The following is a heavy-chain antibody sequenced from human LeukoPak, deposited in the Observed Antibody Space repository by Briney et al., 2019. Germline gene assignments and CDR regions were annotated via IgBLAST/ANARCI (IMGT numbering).Heavy chain of an antibody. V-gene: IGHV4-59*08. Sequence: SSETLSLTCTVSGGSISSYYWSWIRQPPGKGLEWIGYIYYSGSTNYNPSLKSRVTISVDTSKNQFSLKLSSVTAADTAVYYCARGGYCSGGSCYPNYWGQGTLVTVSS. J-gene: IGHJ4*02. CDR1: GGSISSYY. D-gene: IGHD2-15*01. CDR2: IYYSGST. CDR3: ARGGYCSGGSCYPNY.